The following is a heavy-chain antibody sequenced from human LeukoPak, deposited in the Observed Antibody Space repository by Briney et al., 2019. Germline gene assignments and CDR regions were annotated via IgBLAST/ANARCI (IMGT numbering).Heavy chain of an antibody. CDR1: GFTFSSFA. CDR3: ARPPTVTIYYYYYMDV. D-gene: IGHD4-17*01. Sequence: PGGSLRLSCAASGFTFSSFAMSWVRQAPGKGLEWVSAISSNGGSTYYADSVKGRFTISRDNSKNTLYLQMGSLRAEDMAVYYCARPPTVTIYYYYYMDVWGKGTTVTVSS. J-gene: IGHJ6*03. V-gene: IGHV3-64*02. CDR2: ISSNGGST.